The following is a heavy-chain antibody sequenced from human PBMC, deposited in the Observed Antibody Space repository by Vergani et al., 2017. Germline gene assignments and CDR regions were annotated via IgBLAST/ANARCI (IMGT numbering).Heavy chain of an antibody. Sequence: QVQLQESGPGLVKPSETLSLTCTVSGYSISSGYYWGWIRQPAGKGPEWIGHIHTGGSTALNPSFKSRVSISVDTSKSQFSLKLNSVTVADTAVYYCARSRPYCTSGSCPAIWGQGTLVTVSS. CDR2: IHTGGST. CDR1: GYSISSGYY. V-gene: IGHV4-38-2*02. J-gene: IGHJ4*02. CDR3: ARSRPYCTSGSCPAI. D-gene: IGHD2-15*01.